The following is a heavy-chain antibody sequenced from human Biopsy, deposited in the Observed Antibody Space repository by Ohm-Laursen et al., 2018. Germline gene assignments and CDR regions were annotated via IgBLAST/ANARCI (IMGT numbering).Heavy chain of an antibody. J-gene: IGHJ5*02. D-gene: IGHD2-2*01. V-gene: IGHV4-34*01. CDR2: VHHDGRA. CDR3: ARFIVPSLHCSNGVCPIRWFDP. CDR1: GGTYSGYY. Sequence: TLSLTCAVYGGTYSGYYWSWIRQPPGKGLEWIGEVHHDGRANYNPSLKSRVTISGDMSKKQFSLRLSGVTAADTAVYYCARFIVPSLHCSNGVCPIRWFDPWGQGTLVTVFS.